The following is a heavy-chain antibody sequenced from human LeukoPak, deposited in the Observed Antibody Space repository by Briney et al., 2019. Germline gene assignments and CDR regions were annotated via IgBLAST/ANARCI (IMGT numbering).Heavy chain of an antibody. CDR1: GFTFDDYA. CDR3: AREDCSSTSCYKVAAAGHPSAVAFDI. Sequence: GGSLRLSCAASGFTFDDYAMHWVRQAPGKGLEWVSGISWNSGSIGYADSVKGRFTISRDNAKNSLYLQMNSLRAEDAALYYCAREDCSSTSCYKVAAAGHPSAVAFDIWGQGTMVTVSS. J-gene: IGHJ3*02. CDR2: ISWNSGSI. D-gene: IGHD2-2*02. V-gene: IGHV3-9*01.